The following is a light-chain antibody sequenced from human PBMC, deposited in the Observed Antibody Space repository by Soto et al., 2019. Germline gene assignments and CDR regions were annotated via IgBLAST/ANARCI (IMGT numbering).Light chain of an antibody. CDR1: SSDVGGYKY. CDR2: DVS. V-gene: IGLV2-14*03. J-gene: IGLJ2*01. Sequence: QSALTQPASVSGSPGQSIAISCAGTSSDVGGYKYVSWYQHLPGKAPKLIIYDVSSRPSGVSNRFTGSKSGNTASLTISGLQAEDEADYYCSSYTSGTTLVFGGGTKVTVL. CDR3: SSYTSGTTLV.